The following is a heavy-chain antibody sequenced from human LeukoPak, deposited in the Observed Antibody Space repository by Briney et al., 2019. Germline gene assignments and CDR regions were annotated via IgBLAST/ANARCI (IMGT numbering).Heavy chain of an antibody. J-gene: IGHJ1*01. V-gene: IGHV1-8*01. CDR2: MNPNSGNT. CDR1: GYTFTSCD. CDR3: TRGSSRGRDI. D-gene: IGHD2-21*02. Sequence: ASVKVPCKASGYTFTSCDIIWVRQATGQGLEWMGWMNPNSGNTGYGQSFQGRITMTMDNSIGTAYMELSNLTSEDTAIYYCTRGSSRGRDIWCQGTQLTVSA.